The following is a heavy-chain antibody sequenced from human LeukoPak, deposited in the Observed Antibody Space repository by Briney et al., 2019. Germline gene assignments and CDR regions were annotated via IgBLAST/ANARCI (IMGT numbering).Heavy chain of an antibody. CDR3: TRGGYYDSSGKDYDY. Sequence: QPGRSLRLSCTASGFTFGDYALSWFRQAPGKGLEWVGFIRSKAYGGTTEYAASVKGRFTISRDDSKSIAYLQMNSLKTEDTAVYYCTRGGYYDSSGKDYDYWGQGILVTVSS. J-gene: IGHJ4*02. D-gene: IGHD3-22*01. CDR1: GFTFGDYA. CDR2: IRSKAYGGTT. V-gene: IGHV3-49*03.